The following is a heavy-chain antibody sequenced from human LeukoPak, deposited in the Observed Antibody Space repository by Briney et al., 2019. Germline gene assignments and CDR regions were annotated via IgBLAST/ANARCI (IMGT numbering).Heavy chain of an antibody. CDR1: GYTLTGCY. CDR2: INPNSGGT. Sequence: ASVKVSCKASGYTLTGCYMHWVRQAPGQGLEWMGWINPNSGGTNYAQKFQGRVTMTRDTSISTAYMELSRLRSDDTAVYYCAREIARYCSGGSCYPSWFDPWGQGTLVTVSS. CDR3: AREIARYCSGGSCYPSWFDP. J-gene: IGHJ5*02. D-gene: IGHD2-15*01. V-gene: IGHV1-2*02.